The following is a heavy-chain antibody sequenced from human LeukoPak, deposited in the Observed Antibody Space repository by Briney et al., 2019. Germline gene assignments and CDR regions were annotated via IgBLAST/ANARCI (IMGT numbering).Heavy chain of an antibody. CDR2: ISSSSSYI. V-gene: IGHV3-21*01. CDR1: GFTLSSYS. J-gene: IGHJ6*03. Sequence: GGSLRLSCAASGFTLSSYSMNWVRQAPGKGLEWVSSISSSSSYIYYADSVKGRFTISRDNAKNSLYLQMNSLRAEDTAVYYCAKDYLSDCSGGSCYTGVYYYYYMDVWGKGTTVTISS. CDR3: AKDYLSDCSGGSCYTGVYYYYYMDV. D-gene: IGHD2-15*01.